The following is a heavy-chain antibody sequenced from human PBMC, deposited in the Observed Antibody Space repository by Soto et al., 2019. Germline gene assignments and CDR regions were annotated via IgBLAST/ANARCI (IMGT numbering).Heavy chain of an antibody. Sequence: QVQLQQWGAGLLKPSETLSLTCAVYGGSFSGYYWSWIRQPPGKGLEWIGEINPSGSTNYNPSLKSRVTISVDKFKNQFSLKLSSVTAADTAVYYCAREVVAVAANYFDYWGQGTLVTVSS. CDR1: GGSFSGYY. CDR3: AREVVAVAANYFDY. D-gene: IGHD6-19*01. V-gene: IGHV4-34*01. CDR2: INPSGST. J-gene: IGHJ4*02.